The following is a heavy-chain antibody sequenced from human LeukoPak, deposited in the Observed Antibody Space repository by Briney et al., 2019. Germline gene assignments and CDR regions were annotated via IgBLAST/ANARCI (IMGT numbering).Heavy chain of an antibody. V-gene: IGHV3-23*01. CDR2: ISGSGGST. D-gene: IGHD3-10*01. J-gene: IGHJ5*02. Sequence: PGGSLRLSCAASGFTFSSYAMSWIRQALGKGLEWVSAISGSGGSTYYADSVKGRFTISRDNSKNTLYLQMNSLRAEDTAVYYCAKDLWFGELSNWFDPWGQGTLVTVSS. CDR3: AKDLWFGELSNWFDP. CDR1: GFTFSSYA.